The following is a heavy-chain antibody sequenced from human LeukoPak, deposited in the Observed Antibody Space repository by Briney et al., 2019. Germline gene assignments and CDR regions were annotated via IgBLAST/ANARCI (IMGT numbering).Heavy chain of an antibody. Sequence: PGGSLRLSCAASGFTFSSYAMSWVRQAPGKGLEWVSAISGSGGHTYYADSVKGRFTISRDNSKNTLYLQMNSLRAEDTAIYYCAKSDSWIVGADRAPFDYWGQGTLVTVSS. D-gene: IGHD1-26*01. CDR3: AKSDSWIVGADRAPFDY. CDR2: ISGSGGHT. V-gene: IGHV3-23*01. CDR1: GFTFSSYA. J-gene: IGHJ4*02.